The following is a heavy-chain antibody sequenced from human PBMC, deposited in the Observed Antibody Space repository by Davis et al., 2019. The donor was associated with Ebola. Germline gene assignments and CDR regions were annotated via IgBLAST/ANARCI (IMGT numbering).Heavy chain of an antibody. V-gene: IGHV1-2*02. CDR2: INPNSGGT. CDR3: AREGGDGVVAAAY. D-gene: IGHD2-15*01. CDR1: GYTFNSYY. J-gene: IGHJ4*02. Sequence: ASVKVSCKASGYTFNSYYIHWVRQAPGQGLEWMGWINPNSGGTNYAQKFQGRVTMTKDTSISTAYMELSRLRSDDTAVYYCAREGGDGVVAAAYWGQGTLVTVSS.